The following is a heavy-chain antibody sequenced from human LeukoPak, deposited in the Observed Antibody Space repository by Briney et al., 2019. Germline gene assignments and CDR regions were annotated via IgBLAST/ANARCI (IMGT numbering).Heavy chain of an antibody. J-gene: IGHJ6*02. D-gene: IGHD6-19*01. CDR2: INPSGGST. CDR3: ARDKGATPGIAVAGSWYYNGMDV. V-gene: IGHV1-46*01. CDR1: GYTFTSYY. Sequence: ASVKVSCKASGYTFTSYYMHWVRQAPGQGLGWMRIINPSGGSTSYAQKFQGRVTMTRDTSTSTVYMELSSLRSEDTAVYYCARDKGATPGIAVAGSWYYNGMDVWGQGTTVTVSS.